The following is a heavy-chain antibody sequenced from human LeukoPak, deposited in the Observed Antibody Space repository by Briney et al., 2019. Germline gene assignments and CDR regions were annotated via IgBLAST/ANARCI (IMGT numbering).Heavy chain of an antibody. CDR2: IYYNGST. J-gene: IGHJ4*02. CDR1: GGSINNYY. D-gene: IGHD2-8*01. Sequence: SETLSLTCTVSGGSINNYYWSWIRQPPGKGLEWIGFIYYNGSTNYNPSLKSRVTISLDRPNSQFSLKLSSVTAADRAVYYCARCMRGVWLFDYWGQGTLVTVSS. V-gene: IGHV4-59*01. CDR3: ARCMRGVWLFDY.